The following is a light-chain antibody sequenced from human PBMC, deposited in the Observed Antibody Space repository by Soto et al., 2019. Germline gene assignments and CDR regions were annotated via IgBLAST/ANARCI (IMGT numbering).Light chain of an antibody. CDR2: EVS. J-gene: IGLJ1*01. CDR1: SSDVGGYNY. CDR3: SSYTSSSTYV. Sequence: QSALTQPASVSGSPVQSITISCTGTSSDVGGYNYVSWYQQHPGKAPKLMIFEVSHRPSEISNRFSGSKSGNTASLAISGLQAEDEADYYCSSYTSSSTYVFGTGTKVTVL. V-gene: IGLV2-14*01.